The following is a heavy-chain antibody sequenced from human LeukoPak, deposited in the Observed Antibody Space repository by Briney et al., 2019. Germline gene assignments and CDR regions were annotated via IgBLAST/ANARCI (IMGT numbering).Heavy chain of an antibody. J-gene: IGHJ4*02. D-gene: IGHD1-26*01. CDR3: ARMFRTVWELPYY. Sequence: SETLSLTCTVSGGSLSSYYWSWIRQPPGKGLEWIGNIYHDGNTYYNPSLKSRVTISVDTSKNQFSLRLSSVTAADTAVYYCARMFRTVWELPYYWGPGTLVTVSS. V-gene: IGHV4-59*08. CDR2: IYHDGNT. CDR1: GGSLSSYY.